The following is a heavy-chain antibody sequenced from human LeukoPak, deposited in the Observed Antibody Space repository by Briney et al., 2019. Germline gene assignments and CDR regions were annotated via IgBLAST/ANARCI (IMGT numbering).Heavy chain of an antibody. J-gene: IGHJ4*02. CDR1: GGSISSGSYY. D-gene: IGHD3-10*01. CDR2: IYYSGST. CDR3: ARGHVAGLWFGETTPFFDY. V-gene: IGHV4-61*01. Sequence: PSETLSLTCTVSGGSISSGSYYWSWIRQHPGKGLEWIGYIYYSGSTNYNPSLKSRVTISVDTSKNQFSLKLSSVTAADTAVYYCARGHVAGLWFGETTPFFDYWGQGTLVTVSS.